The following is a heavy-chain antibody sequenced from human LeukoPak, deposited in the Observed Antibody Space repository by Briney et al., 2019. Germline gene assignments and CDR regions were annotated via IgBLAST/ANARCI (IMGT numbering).Heavy chain of an antibody. D-gene: IGHD3-10*01. CDR3: AKWGFTYGPGYFDY. CDR1: GFTFTSYA. CDR2: ITGSGAYT. J-gene: IGHJ4*02. V-gene: IGHV3-23*01. Sequence: GGSLRLSCAASGFTFTSYAMSWVRQAPGKGLEWVSTITGSGAYTYHADFVKGRFTISRDNSKRTLYLQMDSLRAEDMALYYCAKWGFTYGPGYFDYWGQGTLVTVSS.